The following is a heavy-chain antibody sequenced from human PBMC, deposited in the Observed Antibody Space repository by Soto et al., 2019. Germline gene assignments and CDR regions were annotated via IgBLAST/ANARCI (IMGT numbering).Heavy chain of an antibody. CDR1: GYSFTSYW. CDR2: IYPGDSDT. V-gene: IGHV5-51*01. J-gene: IGHJ5*02. CDR3: ARTRGRITIFGVVTPNWFDP. Sequence: GESLKISCKGSGYSFTSYWIGWVRQMPGKGLEWMGIIYPGDSDTRYSPSFQDQVTISADKSISTAYLQWSSLKASDTAMYYCARTRGRITIFGVVTPNWFDPWGQGTLVTVSS. D-gene: IGHD3-3*01.